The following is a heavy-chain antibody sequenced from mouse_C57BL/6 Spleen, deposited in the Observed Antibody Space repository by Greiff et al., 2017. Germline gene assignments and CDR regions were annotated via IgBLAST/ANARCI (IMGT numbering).Heavy chain of an antibody. Sequence: VMLVESGPGMVKPSQSLSLTCTVTGYSITSGYDWHWIRHFPGNKLEWMGYISYSGSTNYNPSLKSRISITHDTSKNHFFLKLNSVTTEDTATYYCASGSSYAWFAYWGQGTLVTVSA. CDR1: GYSITSGYD. CDR2: ISYSGST. J-gene: IGHJ3*01. D-gene: IGHD1-1*01. V-gene: IGHV3-1*01. CDR3: ASGSSYAWFAY.